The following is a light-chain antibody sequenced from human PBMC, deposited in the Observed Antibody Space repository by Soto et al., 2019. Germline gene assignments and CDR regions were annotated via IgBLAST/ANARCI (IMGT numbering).Light chain of an antibody. V-gene: IGKV1-5*01. CDR3: QQYDTYSRT. J-gene: IGKJ1*01. CDR2: DAS. CDR1: ESFSGT. Sequence: DIQMTQTPSTLSASVGDRVTIPCRASESFSGTLAWYQQKPGRAPRLLIYDASSLERGVPSRFSGSGSGTEFTLTISSLQPDDFATYYCQQYDTYSRTFGQGTKVDI.